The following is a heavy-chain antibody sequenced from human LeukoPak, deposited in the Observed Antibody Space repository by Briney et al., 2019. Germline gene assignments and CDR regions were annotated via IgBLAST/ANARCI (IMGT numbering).Heavy chain of an antibody. V-gene: IGHV3-48*03. CDR2: ISSSGSTI. J-gene: IGHJ6*04. Sequence: GGSLRLSCAASGFTFSSYEMNWVRQAPGKGLEWASYISSSGSTIYYADSVTGRFTISRDNAKNSLYLQMNSLRAEDTAVYYCAELGITMIGGVWGKGTTVTISS. D-gene: IGHD3-10*02. CDR1: GFTFSSYE. CDR3: AELGITMIGGV.